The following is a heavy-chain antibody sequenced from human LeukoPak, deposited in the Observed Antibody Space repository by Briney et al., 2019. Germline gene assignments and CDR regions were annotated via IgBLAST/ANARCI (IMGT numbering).Heavy chain of an antibody. Sequence: GGSLRLSCAASGFTFSNYGMHWVRQAPGKGLEWVAVMWFGGSNKYYGDSVRGRFTISRDNSRNTLYLQMNSLRAEDTAVYYCAKDLSSGWYPYYFDFWGRGTLVTVSS. CDR1: GFTFSNYG. V-gene: IGHV3-33*06. D-gene: IGHD6-19*01. CDR3: AKDLSSGWYPYYFDF. J-gene: IGHJ4*02. CDR2: MWFGGSNK.